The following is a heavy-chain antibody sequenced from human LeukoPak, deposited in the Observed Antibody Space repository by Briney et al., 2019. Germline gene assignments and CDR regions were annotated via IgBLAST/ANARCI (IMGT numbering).Heavy chain of an antibody. CDR3: TRDSGTYNWFDP. CDR1: GFTFSGSA. CDR2: IDKKDKGYATAT. V-gene: IGHV3-73*01. J-gene: IGHJ5*02. D-gene: IGHD1-26*01. Sequence: GGSLKLSCAASGFTFSGSAIHRVRQSSGKGLEWVGQIDKKDKGYATATAYAASVKGRFTISRDDSINTAYLQMKSLKTEDTALYYCTRDSGTYNWFDPRGQGTLVTVSS.